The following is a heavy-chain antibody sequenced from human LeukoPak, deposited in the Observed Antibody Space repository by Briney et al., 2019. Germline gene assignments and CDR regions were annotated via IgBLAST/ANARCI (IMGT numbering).Heavy chain of an antibody. CDR3: ARDHYGSGSYSDY. J-gene: IGHJ4*02. CDR1: GFTFSSYA. D-gene: IGHD3-10*01. CDR2: INTDGSST. Sequence: GGSLRLSCAASGFTFSSYAMNWVRQAPGKGLVWVSRINTDGSSTSYADSVKGRFTISRDNAKNTLYLQMNSLRAEDTAVYYCARDHYGSGSYSDYWGQGTLVTVSS. V-gene: IGHV3-74*01.